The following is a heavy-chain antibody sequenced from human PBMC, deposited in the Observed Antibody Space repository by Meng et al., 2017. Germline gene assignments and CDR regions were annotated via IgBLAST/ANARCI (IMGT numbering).Heavy chain of an antibody. CDR3: ARAHSSGWYSFFDY. Sequence: VQLCHPGVELKERGASVKGSCKAVGYTFSTNVMNWVRQAPGQGLEWMGWINTKTGKPTYAQGFTGRLAFSLDTSASTAFLQINSLKAEDTAVYYCARAHSSGWYSFFDYWGQGTLVTVSS. CDR1: GYTFSTNV. D-gene: IGHD6-19*01. J-gene: IGHJ4*02. CDR2: INTKTGKP. V-gene: IGHV7-4-1*02.